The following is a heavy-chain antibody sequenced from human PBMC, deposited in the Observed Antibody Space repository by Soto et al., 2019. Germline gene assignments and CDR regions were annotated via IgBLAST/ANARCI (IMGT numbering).Heavy chain of an antibody. CDR3: ARDLILAVTPDAFDI. D-gene: IGHD2-21*02. CDR2: IYYSGST. V-gene: IGHV4-39*02. Sequence: PSETLSLTCTVSGGSISSSSYYWGWIRQPPGKGLEWIGSIYYSGSTYYNPSLKSRVTISVDTSKNQFSLKLSSVTAADTAVYYCARDLILAVTPDAFDIWGQGTMVTVSS. J-gene: IGHJ3*02. CDR1: GGSISSSSYY.